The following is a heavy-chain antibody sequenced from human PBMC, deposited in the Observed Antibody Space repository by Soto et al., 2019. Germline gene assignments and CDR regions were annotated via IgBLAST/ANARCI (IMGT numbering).Heavy chain of an antibody. J-gene: IGHJ6*02. D-gene: IGHD6-13*01. V-gene: IGHV3-30-3*01. Sequence: PGGSLRLSCAASGFTFSSYAMHWVRQAPGKGLEWVAVISYDGSNKYYADSVKGRFTISRDNSKNTLYLQMNSLRAEDTAVYYCARDSNRLAAAGTEYYYGMDVWGQGTTVTVSS. CDR1: GFTFSSYA. CDR3: ARDSNRLAAAGTEYYYGMDV. CDR2: ISYDGSNK.